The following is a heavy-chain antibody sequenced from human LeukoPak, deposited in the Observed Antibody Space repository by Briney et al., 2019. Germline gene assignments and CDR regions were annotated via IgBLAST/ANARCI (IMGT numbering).Heavy chain of an antibody. CDR1: GYTLTELS. CDR2: FDPEDGET. Sequence: ASVRVSCKVSGYTLTELSMHWVRQAPGKGLEWMGRFDPEDGETIYAQKFQGRVTMTADTSTDTVYMELSSLRSEDTAVYYCATEGKMVRGVYTDYWGQGTLVTVSS. J-gene: IGHJ4*02. V-gene: IGHV1-24*01. CDR3: ATEGKMVRGVYTDY. D-gene: IGHD3-10*01.